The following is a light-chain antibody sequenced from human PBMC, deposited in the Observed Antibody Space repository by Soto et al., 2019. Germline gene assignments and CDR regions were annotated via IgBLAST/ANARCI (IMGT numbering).Light chain of an antibody. Sequence: QSALTQPASVSGSPGQSITISCTGPSSDVGGSKVVSWYQHHPGKAPKLVIYDVSKRPSGVPDRFSGSKSGNTASLTVSGLQAEDEADYSCCSYAGTYTQWVFGGGTKLTVL. CDR1: SSDVGGSKV. CDR2: DVS. V-gene: IGLV2-11*01. J-gene: IGLJ3*02. CDR3: CSYAGTYTQWV.